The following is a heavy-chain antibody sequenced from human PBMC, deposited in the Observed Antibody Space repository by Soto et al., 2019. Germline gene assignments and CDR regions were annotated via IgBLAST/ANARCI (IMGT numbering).Heavy chain of an antibody. D-gene: IGHD3-22*01. CDR3: AKDGSYYDSPTESDH. Sequence: QMHLVQSGPEVKRPGTSLKVSCKASGFTFSSSAVQWVRQARGQPLEWIGWIVLGNGNTNYAQKFQQRVTITRDMSTSTAYMEVRSLTYEDTAVYYCAKDGSYYDSPTESDHWGQGTLLTVSS. CDR1: GFTFSSSA. J-gene: IGHJ4*02. V-gene: IGHV1-58*01. CDR2: IVLGNGNT.